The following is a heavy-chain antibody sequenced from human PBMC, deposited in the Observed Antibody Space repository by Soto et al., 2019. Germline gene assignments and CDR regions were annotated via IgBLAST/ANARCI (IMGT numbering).Heavy chain of an antibody. CDR3: ARSPTRDYYGSGSYFDY. Sequence: EVQLVESGGDLVQPGGSLRLSCVGSGFTFSNYSMNWVRQAAGKGLEWISFISSGTGGTLYYADSMKGRFTISRDNAKNSLYLQMNSLRAEDTAVYYCARSPTRDYYGSGSYFDYWGQGTLGTVSS. CDR1: GFTFSNYS. CDR2: ISSGTGGTL. V-gene: IGHV3-48*01. D-gene: IGHD3-10*01. J-gene: IGHJ4*02.